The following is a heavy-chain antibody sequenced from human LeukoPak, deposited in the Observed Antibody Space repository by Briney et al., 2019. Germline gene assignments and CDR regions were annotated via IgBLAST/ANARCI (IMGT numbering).Heavy chain of an antibody. CDR1: GFTFSDYY. CDR2: ISSSGSTI. V-gene: IGHV3-11*04. CDR3: ARDSIVGAYYFDY. J-gene: IGHJ4*02. D-gene: IGHD1-26*01. Sequence: GGSLRLSCAASGFTFSDYYMSWIRQAPGKGLEWVSYISSSGSTIYYADSVKGRFTISRDNAKNSLYLQMNSLRAEDTAVYYCARDSIVGAYYFDYWGQGTLVTVSS.